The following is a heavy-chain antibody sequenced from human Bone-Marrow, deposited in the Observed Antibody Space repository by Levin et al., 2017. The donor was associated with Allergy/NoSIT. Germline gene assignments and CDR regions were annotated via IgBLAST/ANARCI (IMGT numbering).Heavy chain of an antibody. CDR3: AKDGYSSGWYYYYGMDV. CDR2: ISYDGSNK. CDR1: GFTFSSYG. Sequence: PGGSLRLSCAASGFTFSSYGMHWVRQAPGKGLEWVAVISYDGSNKYYADSVKGRFTISRDNSKNTLYLQMNSLRAEDTAVYYCAKDGYSSGWYYYYGMDVWGQGTTVTVSS. D-gene: IGHD6-19*01. J-gene: IGHJ6*02. V-gene: IGHV3-30*18.